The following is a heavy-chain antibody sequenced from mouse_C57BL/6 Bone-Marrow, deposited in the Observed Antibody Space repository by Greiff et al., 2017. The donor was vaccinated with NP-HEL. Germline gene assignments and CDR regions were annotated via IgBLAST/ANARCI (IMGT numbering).Heavy chain of an antibody. CDR2: IHPNSGST. Sequence: QVQLQQPGAELVKNGGGGKGGGKEEGGRCSVGGVGGGGGWAGQGLEWIGMIHPNSGSTNYNEKFKSKATLTVDKSSSTAYMQLSSLTSEDSAVYYCARELITTVVEWYAMDYWGQGTSVTVSS. V-gene: IGHV1-64*01. CDR1: GGRCSVGG. D-gene: IGHD1-1*01. J-gene: IGHJ4*01. CDR3: ARELITTVVEWYAMDY.